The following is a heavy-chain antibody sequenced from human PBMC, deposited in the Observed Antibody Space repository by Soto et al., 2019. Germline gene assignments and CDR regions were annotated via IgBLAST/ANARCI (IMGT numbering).Heavy chain of an antibody. CDR3: ARHQATGYGGYWNFDY. Sequence: SETLSLTCTVSGGSIINSDHFWGWLRQPPGKGLEWIGTIYYRGDTYHTPSLSSRVTISVDTSKNQFSLRLNSVTAADTAFYYCARHQATGYGGYWNFDYWGQGTLVTVSS. D-gene: IGHD5-12*01. CDR2: IYYRGDT. CDR1: GGSIINSDHF. V-gene: IGHV4-39*01. J-gene: IGHJ4*02.